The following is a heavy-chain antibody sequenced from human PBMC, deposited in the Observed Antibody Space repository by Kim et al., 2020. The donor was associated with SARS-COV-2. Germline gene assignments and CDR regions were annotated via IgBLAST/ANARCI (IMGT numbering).Heavy chain of an antibody. Sequence: SETLSLTCTVSGGSISSGDYYWSWIRQPPGKGLEWIGYIYYSGSTYYNPSLKSRVTISVDTSKNQFSLKLSSVTAADTAVYYCARVGSAYWFDPWGQGTLVTVSS. J-gene: IGHJ5*02. CDR1: GGSISSGDYY. D-gene: IGHD3-16*01. CDR2: IYYSGST. CDR3: ARVGSAYWFDP. V-gene: IGHV4-30-4*01.